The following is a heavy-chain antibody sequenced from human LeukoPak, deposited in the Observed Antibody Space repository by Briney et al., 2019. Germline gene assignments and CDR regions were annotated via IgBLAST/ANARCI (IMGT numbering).Heavy chain of an antibody. CDR2: IYTSGST. CDR3: ARDSSYGSGQAFDY. CDR1: GGSTSTTSYY. D-gene: IGHD3-10*01. V-gene: IGHV4-61*02. J-gene: IGHJ4*02. Sequence: PSETLSLTCTVSGGSTSTTSYYWSWIRQPAGKGLEWIGRIYTSGSTNYNPSLKSRVTISVDTSKNQFSLKLSSVTAADTAVYYCARDSSYGSGQAFDYWGQGTLVTVSS.